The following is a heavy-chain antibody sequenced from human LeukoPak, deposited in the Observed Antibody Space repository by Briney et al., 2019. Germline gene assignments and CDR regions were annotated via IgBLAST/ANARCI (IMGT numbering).Heavy chain of an antibody. J-gene: IGHJ6*02. CDR1: GFTFSDYY. Sequence: GGSLRLSCAASGFTFSDYYMSWIRQAPGKGLEWVSAISGSGGSTYYADSVKGRFTISRDNSKNRLYLQMNSLRAEDTAVYYCAKATNPYFYYGMDVWGQGTTVTVSS. V-gene: IGHV3-23*01. CDR2: ISGSGGST. CDR3: AKATNPYFYYGMDV.